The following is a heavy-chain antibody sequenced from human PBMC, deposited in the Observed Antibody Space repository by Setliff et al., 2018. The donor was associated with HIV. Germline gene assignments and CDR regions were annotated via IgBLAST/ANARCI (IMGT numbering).Heavy chain of an antibody. D-gene: IGHD3-22*01. CDR1: GYSFTDYY. V-gene: IGHV1-2*04. J-gene: IGHJ4*02. CDR2: INPKSDGT. CDR3: ARGMDYYDTSDYYQYYFDY. Sequence: GASVKVSCKASGYSFTDYYIHWVRQAPGQGLEWMGWINPKSDGTNYAQKFQGWITMTRDTSISTAYMELSRLRSDDTAVYYCARGMDYYDTSDYYQYYFDYWGQGTLVTVSS.